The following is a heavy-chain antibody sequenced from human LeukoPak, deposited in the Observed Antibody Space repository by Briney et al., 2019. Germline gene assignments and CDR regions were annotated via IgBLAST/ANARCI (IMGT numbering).Heavy chain of an antibody. Sequence: QPGGSLRLSCAASGLTVWTNYMTWVRQPPGKGLEWVPVIYRAGTTYYADSVRGRFTISRDNSKNTLYLLMNSLINEDTAVYYCARSPCDAGTCPNWLDSWGQGTPVTVSS. D-gene: IGHD1-1*01. J-gene: IGHJ5*01. CDR1: GLTVWTNY. V-gene: IGHV3-66*02. CDR2: IYRAGTT. CDR3: ARSPCDAGTCPNWLDS.